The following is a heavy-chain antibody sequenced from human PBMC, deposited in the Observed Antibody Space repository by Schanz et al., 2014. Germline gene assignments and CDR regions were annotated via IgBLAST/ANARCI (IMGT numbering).Heavy chain of an antibody. CDR3: AKVRYSSGWRGDYFDE. V-gene: IGHV3-7*05. J-gene: IGHJ4*02. D-gene: IGHD6-25*01. CDR1: GFNFSDYA. CDR2: IKEDGSVK. Sequence: EVHLLESGGGLVPPGGSLRLSCAASGFNFSDYAMCWVRQAPGKGLEWVANIKEDGSVKDYVDSVKGRFTISRDNAKNSLYLQMTSLRAEDTAVYYCAKVRYSSGWRGDYFDEWGQGTLVTVSS.